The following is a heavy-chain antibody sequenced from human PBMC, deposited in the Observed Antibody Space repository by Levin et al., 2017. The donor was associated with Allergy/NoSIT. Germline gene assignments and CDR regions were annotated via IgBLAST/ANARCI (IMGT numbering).Heavy chain of an antibody. CDR3: ARSLDNSGWSDY. CDR1: GYSFNTFW. CDR2: IFPGDSDA. D-gene: IGHD6-19*01. V-gene: IGHV5-51*01. J-gene: IGHJ4*02. Sequence: GESLKISCKGSGYSFNTFWIGWVRQMPGKGLEWMGIIFPGDSDARYSPSFQGQVTISADKSISTAYLQWSSLKASDSAMYYCARSLDNSGWSDYWGQGTLVTVSS.